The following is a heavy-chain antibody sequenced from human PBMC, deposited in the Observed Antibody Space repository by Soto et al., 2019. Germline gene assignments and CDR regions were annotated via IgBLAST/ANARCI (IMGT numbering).Heavy chain of an antibody. Sequence: EVHLLESGGGLVQPGGSLRLSCAASGFTFSSYAMSWVRQAPGKGLEWVSGISGRGSSTYYADSVKGRFTISRDNSKNPLYLQMNSLRAEDTAVYYCASVLQYYDTPYGLDFWGQGTTVTVCS. CDR3: ASVLQYYDTPYGLDF. V-gene: IGHV3-23*01. D-gene: IGHD3-22*01. CDR2: ISGRGSST. CDR1: GFTFSSYA. J-gene: IGHJ6*02.